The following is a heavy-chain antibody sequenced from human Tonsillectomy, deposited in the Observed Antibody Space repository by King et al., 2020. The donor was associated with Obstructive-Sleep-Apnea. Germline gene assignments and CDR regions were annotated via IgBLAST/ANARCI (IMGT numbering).Heavy chain of an antibody. CDR2: ISYDGSNK. D-gene: IGHD5-18*01. Sequence: VQLVESGGGVVQPGRSLRLSCAASGFTFSNYAMHWVRQAPGNGLEWVAVISYDGSNKYYADSVKGRFTISRDNSQNTLYLQMNSLRGEDTAVYYCARDWIQLSYYHYGMDVWGQGTTVTVSS. J-gene: IGHJ6*02. CDR3: ARDWIQLSYYHYGMDV. V-gene: IGHV3-30*04. CDR1: GFTFSNYA.